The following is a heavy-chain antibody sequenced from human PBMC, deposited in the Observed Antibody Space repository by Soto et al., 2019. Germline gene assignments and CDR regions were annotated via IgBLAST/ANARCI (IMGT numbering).Heavy chain of an antibody. D-gene: IGHD6-6*01. J-gene: IGHJ4*02. Sequence: SKTLSLTCSIYSGSFSGYYWSWIRQPPGKGLEWIGEISQSGNPNYSPSLKSRVSISIDTSKKQFSLNLASVSAADTAVYYCARAPKVSGSSQTRPDFWGQGTLVTVSS. CDR1: SGSFSGYY. CDR3: ARAPKVSGSSQTRPDF. CDR2: ISQSGNP. V-gene: IGHV4-34*01.